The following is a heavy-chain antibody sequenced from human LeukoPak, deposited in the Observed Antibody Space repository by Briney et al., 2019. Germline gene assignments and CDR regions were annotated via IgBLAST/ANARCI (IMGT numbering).Heavy chain of an antibody. CDR2: ISGSGDTT. J-gene: IGHJ6*03. D-gene: IGHD3-16*01. CDR3: AKLEFYGAHYYYYYMDV. V-gene: IGHV3-23*01. Sequence: GGSLRLSCAASGFTFSSNGMSWVRQAPGKGLEWVSTISGSGDTTYYADSVKGRFTISRDNSKNTLYLQMNSLRAEDTAVYYCAKLEFYGAHYYYYYMDVWGKGTTVTVSS. CDR1: GFTFSSNG.